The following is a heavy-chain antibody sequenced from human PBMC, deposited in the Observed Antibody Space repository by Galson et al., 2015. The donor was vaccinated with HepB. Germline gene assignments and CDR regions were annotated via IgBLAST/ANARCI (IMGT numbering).Heavy chain of an antibody. CDR3: ARDSGCYYHAFDI. D-gene: IGHD3-22*01. J-gene: IGHJ3*02. CDR1: GFTFSRYW. CDR2: IKYDGSEE. Sequence: SLRLSCAASGFTFSRYWMSWVRQAPGKGLEWVANIKYDGSEEFYVDSVKGRFTISRDNAKNSLYLQMNSLRAEDTSVYYCARDSGCYYHAFDIWGQGTMVTVSS. V-gene: IGHV3-7*01.